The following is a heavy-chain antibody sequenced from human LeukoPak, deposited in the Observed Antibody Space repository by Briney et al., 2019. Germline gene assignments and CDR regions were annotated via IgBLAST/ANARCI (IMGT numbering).Heavy chain of an antibody. V-gene: IGHV3-30*02. D-gene: IGHD6-19*01. CDR3: ARGGWYYFDY. CDR2: IRYDGSNK. Sequence: PGGSLRLSCAASGFTFSSYGMHWVRQAPGKGLEWVAFIRYDGSNKYYADSVKGRFTISRDNSKNTLYLQMNSLRAEDTAVYYCARGGWYYFDYWGQGTLVTVSS. CDR1: GFTFSSYG. J-gene: IGHJ4*02.